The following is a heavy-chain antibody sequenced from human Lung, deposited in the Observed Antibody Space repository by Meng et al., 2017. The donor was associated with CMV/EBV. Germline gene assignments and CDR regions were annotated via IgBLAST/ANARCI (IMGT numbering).Heavy chain of an antibody. Sequence: LRVQWWGPGLVKPSVPLSLICTVSGGSLSSSSYYWAWIRQPPGEGLEWIGGVVYIGTTYYTASLKSRVSISVDTSKNQFSLKLSSVTAADTAVYYCARHHHSPTFDYWGQGTLVTVSS. CDR1: GGSLSSSSYY. J-gene: IGHJ4*02. CDR2: VVYIGTT. CDR3: ARHHHSPTFDY. V-gene: IGHV4-39*01. D-gene: IGHD1-14*01.